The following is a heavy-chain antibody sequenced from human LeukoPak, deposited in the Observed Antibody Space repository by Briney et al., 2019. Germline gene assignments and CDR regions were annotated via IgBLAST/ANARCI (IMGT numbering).Heavy chain of an antibody. Sequence: ASVTVSCTASVYTFTHYYMHWVRQAPGQGLEWMGWINPNSGGTNYAQKFQGRVTMTRDTSISTAYMELSRLRSDDTAVYYCAREGPIVGATHLVDYWGQGTLVTVSS. CDR3: AREGPIVGATHLVDY. V-gene: IGHV1-2*02. D-gene: IGHD1-26*01. J-gene: IGHJ4*02. CDR1: VYTFTHYY. CDR2: INPNSGGT.